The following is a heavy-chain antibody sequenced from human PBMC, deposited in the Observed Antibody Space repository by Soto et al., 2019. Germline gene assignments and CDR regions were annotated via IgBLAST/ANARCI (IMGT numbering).Heavy chain of an antibody. CDR2: IWYDGSNK. D-gene: IGHD1-26*01. CDR1: GFTFSSYG. J-gene: IGHJ6*02. V-gene: IGHV3-33*01. Sequence: QVQLVESGGGVVQPGRSLRLSCAASGFTFSSYGMHWVRQAPGKGLEWVAVIWYDGSNKYYADSVKGRFTISRDNSKKTLYLHMNSLRAENTAVYYCATTTSPDYYYGMDVWGQGTTVTVSS. CDR3: ATTTSPDYYYGMDV.